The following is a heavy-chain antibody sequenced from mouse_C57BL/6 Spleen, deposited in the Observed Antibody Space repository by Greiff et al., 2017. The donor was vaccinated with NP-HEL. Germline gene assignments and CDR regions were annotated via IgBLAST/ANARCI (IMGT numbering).Heavy chain of an antibody. V-gene: IGHV1-80*01. CDR3: ARDITTPYFDY. D-gene: IGHD1-1*01. Sequence: VQLQQSGAELVKPGASVKISCKASGYAFSSYWMNWVKQRPGKGLEWIGQIYPGDGDTNYNGKFKGKATLTADKSSSTAYMQLSSLTSEDSAVYFCARDITTPYFDYWGQGTTLTVSS. CDR1: GYAFSSYW. J-gene: IGHJ2*01. CDR2: IYPGDGDT.